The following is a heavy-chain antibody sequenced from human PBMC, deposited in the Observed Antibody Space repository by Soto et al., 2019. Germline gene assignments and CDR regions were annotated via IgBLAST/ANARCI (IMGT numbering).Heavy chain of an antibody. V-gene: IGHV3-23*01. Sequence: GGSLSLSCAASGFHFSNYGMSWVRQAPGKGLEWVSAISGSGGTTYYADSVKGRFTISRDQSKNTLYLQMNSLRADDTAIYYCAKRIHDYWGLGTLVTVSS. CDR1: GFHFSNYG. D-gene: IGHD2-15*01. CDR3: AKRIHDY. CDR2: ISGSGGTT. J-gene: IGHJ4*02.